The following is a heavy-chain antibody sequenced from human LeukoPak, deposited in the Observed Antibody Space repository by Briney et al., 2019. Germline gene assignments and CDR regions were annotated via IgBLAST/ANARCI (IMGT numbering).Heavy chain of an antibody. CDR3: AKDLYSSYY. CDR2: VCGSGSNT. Sequence: GGSLRLSCAASGFTFNSSVMNWVRQAPGKGLEWVSGVCGSGSNTYYADSVKGRFTISRDNSKNTLYLQMNSLRAEDTAVYYCAKDLYSSYYWGQGTLVTVSS. CDR1: GFTFNSSV. D-gene: IGHD6-6*01. V-gene: IGHV3-23*01. J-gene: IGHJ4*02.